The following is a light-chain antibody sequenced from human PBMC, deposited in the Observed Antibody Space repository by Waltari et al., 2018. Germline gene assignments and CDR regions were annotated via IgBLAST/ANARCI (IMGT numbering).Light chain of an antibody. CDR2: RYD. CDR1: SSHVGRNS. CDR3: AAWDDSLYVV. V-gene: IGLV1-47*01. J-gene: IGLJ2*01. Sequence: QSVLTQPPSASGTPGQTVTISCSGSSSHVGRNSVYWYQQLPGTAPKLLIYRYDQRPSGVPARFFGSKSGTSDSLVITGLRPEDEADYYCAAWDDSLYVVFGGGTRLTV.